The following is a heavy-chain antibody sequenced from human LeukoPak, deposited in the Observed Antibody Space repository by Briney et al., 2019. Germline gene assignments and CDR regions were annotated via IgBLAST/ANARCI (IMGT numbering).Heavy chain of an antibody. Sequence: SVTLSLTCAVSGSSISSGYFWGWIRQPPGKGLEWIGSISHSGSTFYNPSLKSRVTISIDTSKNQFSLKMTSVTAADTAVYYCARELSGGDYAYWGQGTPVTVSS. CDR1: GSSISSGYF. D-gene: IGHD2-21*02. CDR2: ISHSGST. J-gene: IGHJ4*02. V-gene: IGHV4-38-2*02. CDR3: ARELSGGDYAY.